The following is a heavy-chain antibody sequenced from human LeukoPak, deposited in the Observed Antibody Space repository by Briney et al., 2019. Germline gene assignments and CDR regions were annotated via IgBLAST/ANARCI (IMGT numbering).Heavy chain of an antibody. D-gene: IGHD3-10*01. J-gene: IGHJ6*03. CDR3: ARDKALMLRGVIIRENYYYYMDV. CDR2: IKQDGSEK. CDR1: GFTFSNYW. Sequence: GGSLRLSCAASGFTFSNYWMSWVRQAPGKGLEWVANIKQDGSEKYFVDSVKGRFTISRDNAKNSLYLQMNSLRAEDTAVYYCARDKALMLRGVIIRENYYYYMDVWGKGTTVTISS. V-gene: IGHV3-7*01.